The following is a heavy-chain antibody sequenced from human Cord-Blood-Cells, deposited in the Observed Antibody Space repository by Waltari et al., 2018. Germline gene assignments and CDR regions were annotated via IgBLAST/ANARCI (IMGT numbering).Heavy chain of an antibody. CDR2: IYSGGST. CDR1: GFTVSSYY. CDR3: ARYCSSTSCYDAFDI. D-gene: IGHD2-2*01. Sequence: EVQLVESGGGWIQRGGSLRLSCAASGFTVSSYYMSWTRPAPGKWLCWVEVIYSGGSTYYADSVKGRFTISRDNSKNTLYLQMNSLGADDTAVYYCARYCSSTSCYDAFDIWGQGTMVTVSS. V-gene: IGHV3-53*01. J-gene: IGHJ3*02.